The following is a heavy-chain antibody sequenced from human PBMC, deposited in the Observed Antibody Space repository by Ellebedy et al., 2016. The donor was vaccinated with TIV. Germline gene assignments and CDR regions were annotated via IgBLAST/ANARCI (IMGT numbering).Heavy chain of an antibody. D-gene: IGHD6-6*01. Sequence: SETLSLXXTVSGGCFNSYYWTWIRQPPGKGLEWIGHLTHIGTTNYNPSLQSRVAMSLDSSKTQFSLELKSVTAADTAVYYCARSRPFYSFDYWGQGILVTVSS. CDR1: GGCFNSYY. J-gene: IGHJ4*02. CDR3: ARSRPFYSFDY. V-gene: IGHV4-59*13. CDR2: LTHIGTT.